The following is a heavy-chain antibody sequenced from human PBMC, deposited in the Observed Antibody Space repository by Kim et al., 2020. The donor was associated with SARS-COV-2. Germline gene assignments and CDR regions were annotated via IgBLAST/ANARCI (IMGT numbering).Heavy chain of an antibody. Sequence: GGSLRLSCAASGFTFSGSAMHWVRQASGKGLEWVGRIRSKANSYATAYAASVKGRFTISRDDSKNTAYLQMNSLKTEDTAVYYCTRLPWNSDDYWGQGTLVTVSS. D-gene: IGHD1-7*01. CDR2: IRSKANSYAT. CDR1: GFTFSGSA. V-gene: IGHV3-73*01. CDR3: TRLPWNSDDY. J-gene: IGHJ4*02.